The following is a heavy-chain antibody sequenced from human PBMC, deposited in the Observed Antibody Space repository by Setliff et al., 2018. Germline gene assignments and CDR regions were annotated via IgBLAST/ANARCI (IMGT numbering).Heavy chain of an antibody. D-gene: IGHD3-10*01. V-gene: IGHV3-9*01. CDR3: AKGSGSYYPRGRYDY. Sequence: GGSLRLSCAASGFTFDDYAMHWVRQAPGKGLEWVSGISWNSGSIGYADSVKGRFTISRDNAKNSLYLQMNSLRAEDTALYYCAKGSGSYYPRGRYDYWGQGTLVTVSS. CDR1: GFTFDDYA. CDR2: ISWNSGSI. J-gene: IGHJ4*02.